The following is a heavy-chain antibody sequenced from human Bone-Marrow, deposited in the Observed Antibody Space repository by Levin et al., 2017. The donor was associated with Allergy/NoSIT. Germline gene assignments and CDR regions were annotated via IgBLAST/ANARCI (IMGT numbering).Heavy chain of an antibody. Sequence: GGSLRLSCAASGFTFSSYAMHWVRQAPGKGLEWVAVISYDGSNKYYADSVKGRFTISRDNSKNTLYLQMNSLRAEDTAVYYCARDIGGSQDSSSPDPNSYDDGMDGWGQGTTDTVS. V-gene: IGHV3-30*04. CDR1: GFTFSSYA. J-gene: IGHJ6*02. CDR3: ARDIGGSQDSSSPDPNSYDDGMDG. D-gene: IGHD6-6*01. CDR2: ISYDGSNK.